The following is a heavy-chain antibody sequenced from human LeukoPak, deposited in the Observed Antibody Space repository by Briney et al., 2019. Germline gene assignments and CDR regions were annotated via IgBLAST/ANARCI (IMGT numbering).Heavy chain of an antibody. CDR3: ARTLLPYIAAAGPYYYYMDV. CDR1: GYTFTSYG. Sequence: ASVKVSCKASGYTFTSYGISWVRQAPGQGLEWMGWISAYNGNTNYAQKLQGRVTMTTDTSTSTAYMELRSLRSDDTAVYYCARTLLPYIAAAGPYYYYMDVWGKGTTVTIFS. CDR2: ISAYNGNT. V-gene: IGHV1-18*01. D-gene: IGHD6-13*01. J-gene: IGHJ6*03.